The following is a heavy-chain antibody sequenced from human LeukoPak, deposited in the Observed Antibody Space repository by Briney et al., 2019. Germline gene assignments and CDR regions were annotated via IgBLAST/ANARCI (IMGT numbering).Heavy chain of an antibody. CDR1: GLSFTDYY. J-gene: IGHJ4*02. V-gene: IGHV3-11*01. CDR2: ITSSGATT. D-gene: IGHD4/OR15-4a*01. CDR3: ARDPDYGDPY. Sequence: PGGSLRLSCSASGLSFTDYYMSWFRLSPDKGLEWIAYITSSGATTEYSDSVKGRFTISRVNAKNSLYLQMNSLRPDDTAVYYCARDPDYGDPYWGQGTLVTVSS.